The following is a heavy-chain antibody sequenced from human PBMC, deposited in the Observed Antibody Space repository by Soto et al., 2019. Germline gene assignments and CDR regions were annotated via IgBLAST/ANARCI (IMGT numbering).Heavy chain of an antibody. CDR3: ARGVGTYYRGDAFDI. Sequence: SEPLSLTCAVSGGSISSGGYSGSWIRQPPGKGLEWIGYIYHSGSTYYNPSLKSRVTISVDRSKNQFSLKLSSVTAADTAVYYCARGVGTYYRGDAFDIWGQGTMVT. J-gene: IGHJ3*02. CDR2: IYHSGST. V-gene: IGHV4-30-2*01. D-gene: IGHD3-10*01. CDR1: GGSISSGGYS.